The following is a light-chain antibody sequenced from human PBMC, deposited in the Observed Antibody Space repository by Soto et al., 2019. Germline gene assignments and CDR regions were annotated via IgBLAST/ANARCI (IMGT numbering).Light chain of an antibody. J-gene: IGLJ1*01. CDR2: DVS. CDR1: SSDVGTYNR. Sequence: QSVLTQPPSVSGSPGQSVAISCTGTSSDVGTYNRVSWYQQPPGTAPRLMIYDVSNRPSGVPDRFSGSKSGNTASLTISGLQAEDEADYYSSSYTSTSTYVFGTGNKVTVL. CDR3: SSYTSTSTYV. V-gene: IGLV2-18*02.